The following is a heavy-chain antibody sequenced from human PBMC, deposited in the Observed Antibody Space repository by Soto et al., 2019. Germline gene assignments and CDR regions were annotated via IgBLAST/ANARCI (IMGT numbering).Heavy chain of an antibody. Sequence: GGSLRLSCAASGFTFSSYAMSWVRQAPGKGLEWVSAISGSGGSTYYADSVKGRFTISRDNSKNTLYLQMNSLRAEDTAVYYCAKDLHPVVPAAISTDYWGQGTLVTVSS. CDR3: AKDLHPVVPAAISTDY. CDR2: ISGSGGST. J-gene: IGHJ4*02. CDR1: GFTFSSYA. V-gene: IGHV3-23*01. D-gene: IGHD2-2*02.